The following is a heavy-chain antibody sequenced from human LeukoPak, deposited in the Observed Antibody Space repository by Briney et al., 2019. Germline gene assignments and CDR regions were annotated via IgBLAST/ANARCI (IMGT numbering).Heavy chain of an antibody. D-gene: IGHD2-2*01. J-gene: IGHJ5*02. V-gene: IGHV1-18*01. CDR1: GYTFTSYG. Sequence: GASVKVSCKASGYTFTSYGISWVRQAPGQGLEWMGWISAYNGNTNYAQKLQGRVTMTTDTSTSTAYMELRSLRSDDTAVYYCARAPAGEVVVPAAGNWFDPWGQGTLVTVSS. CDR3: ARAPAGEVVVPAAGNWFDP. CDR2: ISAYNGNT.